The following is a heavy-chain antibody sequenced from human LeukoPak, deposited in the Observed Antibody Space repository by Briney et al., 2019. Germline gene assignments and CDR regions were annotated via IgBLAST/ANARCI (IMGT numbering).Heavy chain of an antibody. J-gene: IGHJ3*02. V-gene: IGHV3-21*01. CDR1: GFTFSSYS. CDR2: ISSSSSYI. Sequence: GGSLRLSCAASGFTFSSYSMNWVRQAPGKGPEWVSSISSSSSYIYYADSVKGRFTISRDNAKNSLYLQMNSLRAEDTAVYYCARDTAVAVAFDIWGQGTMVTVSS. CDR3: ARDTAVAVAFDI. D-gene: IGHD6-19*01.